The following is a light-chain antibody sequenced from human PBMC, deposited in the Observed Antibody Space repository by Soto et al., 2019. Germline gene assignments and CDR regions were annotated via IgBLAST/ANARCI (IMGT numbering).Light chain of an antibody. CDR3: QQYHSYPAS. V-gene: IGKV1-16*01. Sequence: DIQMTQSPSSLSASVGDRVTITCRASQGISSFLAWFQQKPGKAPKSLIYDASTLQSGVSSRFSGSRSDTHFTLTISRLQPQDFATYYCQQYHSYPASFGQGTKVEIK. CDR1: QGISSF. J-gene: IGKJ1*01. CDR2: DAS.